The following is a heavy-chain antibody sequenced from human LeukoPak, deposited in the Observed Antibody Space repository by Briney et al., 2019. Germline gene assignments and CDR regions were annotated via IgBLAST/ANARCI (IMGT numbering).Heavy chain of an antibody. Sequence: PGGSLRLSCAASGFTFSSYNMNWVRQAPGKGLEWVSSISTSSSYIYYADSMKGRFTISRDNAKNSLYLQMNSLRAEDTALYYCARQGFYYGSGSYFEYYYYYMDVWGKGTTVTVSS. CDR3: ARQGFYYGSGSYFEYYYYYMDV. CDR1: GFTFSSYN. V-gene: IGHV3-21*04. J-gene: IGHJ6*03. D-gene: IGHD3-10*01. CDR2: ISTSSSYI.